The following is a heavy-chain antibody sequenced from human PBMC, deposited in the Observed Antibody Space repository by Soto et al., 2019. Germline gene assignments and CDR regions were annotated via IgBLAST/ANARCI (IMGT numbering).Heavy chain of an antibody. V-gene: IGHV3-49*03. CDR2: IRSKAYGGTT. CDR3: TLGVVAAHDAFDI. D-gene: IGHD2-15*01. J-gene: IGHJ3*02. CDR1: GFTFGDYG. Sequence: GGTLRFSCTASGFTFGDYGMSWFRESPGKGLAWVGFIRSKAYGGTTEYAASVKGRFTISRDDSKSIAYLQMNSLKTEDTAVYYCTLGVVAAHDAFDIWGQGTMVTVSS.